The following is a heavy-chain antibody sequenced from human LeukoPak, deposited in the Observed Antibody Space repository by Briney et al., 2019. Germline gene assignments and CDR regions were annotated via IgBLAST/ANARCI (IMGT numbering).Heavy chain of an antibody. CDR3: ASTDSLDKRPFDY. Sequence: SETLSLTCAVYGGSFSGYYWSWIRQPPGKGLEWIGEINHSGSTNYNPPLKSRVTISVDTSKNQFSLKLSSVTAADTAVYYCASTDSLDKRPFDYWGQGTLVTVSS. CDR1: GGSFSGYY. V-gene: IGHV4-34*01. D-gene: IGHD3/OR15-3a*01. J-gene: IGHJ4*02. CDR2: INHSGST.